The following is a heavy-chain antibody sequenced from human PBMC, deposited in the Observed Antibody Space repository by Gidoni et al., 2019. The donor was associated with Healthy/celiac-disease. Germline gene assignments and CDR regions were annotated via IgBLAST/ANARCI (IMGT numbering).Heavy chain of an antibody. D-gene: IGHD3-22*01. CDR2: IYYSGST. Sequence: QLQLQESGPGLVKPSETLSLTCTVSGGSISSSSYYWGWIRQPPGKGLEWIGRIYYSGSTYYNPYLKIRVPISVDTSKNQFSLKLSSVTAADTAVYYCDTYYYDSSGYYGDAFDIWGQGTMVTVSS. CDR1: GGSISSSSYY. V-gene: IGHV4-39*01. J-gene: IGHJ3*02. CDR3: DTYYYDSSGYYGDAFDI.